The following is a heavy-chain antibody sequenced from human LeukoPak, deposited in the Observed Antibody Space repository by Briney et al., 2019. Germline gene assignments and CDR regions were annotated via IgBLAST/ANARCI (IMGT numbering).Heavy chain of an antibody. J-gene: IGHJ4*02. Sequence: PGGFLRLSCAASGFTVSSNYMSWVRQAPGKGLECVSVIYSGGNTYYADSVKGRFTISRDNSKNTLYLQMNSLRAEDTAVYYCARKTDSGGQGDYWGPGTLVTVSS. CDR1: GFTVSSNY. CDR3: ARKTDSGGQGDY. V-gene: IGHV3-66*01. CDR2: IYSGGNT. D-gene: IGHD3-22*01.